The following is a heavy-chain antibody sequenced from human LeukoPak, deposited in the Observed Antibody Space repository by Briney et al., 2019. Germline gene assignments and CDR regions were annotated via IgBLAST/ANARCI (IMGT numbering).Heavy chain of an antibody. CDR1: GGSISSSSYY. D-gene: IGHD3-16*01. J-gene: IGHJ2*01. V-gene: IGHV4-31*03. Sequence: TLSLTCTVSGGSISSSSYYWGWIRQHPGKGLEWIGYIYYSGSTYYNPSLKSRVTISVDTSKNQFSLKLSSVTAADTAVYYCARDLRYWYFDLWGRGTLVTVSS. CDR3: ARDLRYWYFDL. CDR2: IYYSGST.